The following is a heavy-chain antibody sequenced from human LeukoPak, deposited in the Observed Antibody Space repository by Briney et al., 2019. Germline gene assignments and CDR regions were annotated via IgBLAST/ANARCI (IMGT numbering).Heavy chain of an antibody. CDR3: ARAYQYSSGWNN. J-gene: IGHJ4*02. D-gene: IGHD6-19*01. V-gene: IGHV4-4*07. CDR2: IYTSGST. Sequence: SETLSLTCTVSGGSISSYYWSWIRQPAGKGLGWIGRIYTSGSTNYNPSLKSRVTMSVDTSKNQFSLKLSSVTAADTAVYYCARAYQYSSGWNNWGQGTLVTVSS. CDR1: GGSISSYY.